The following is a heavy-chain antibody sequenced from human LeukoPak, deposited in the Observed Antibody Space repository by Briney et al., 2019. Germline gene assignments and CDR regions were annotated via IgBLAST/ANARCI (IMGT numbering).Heavy chain of an antibody. V-gene: IGHV7-4-1*02. J-gene: IGHJ4*02. CDR1: GYTFTSYA. Sequence: GASVKVSCKASGYTFTSYAMNWVRQAPGQGLEWMGWINTNTGNPTYAQGFTGRFVFSLDTSVSTAYLQISSLKAEDTAVYYCARNMREYYYDSPVDYWGQGTLVTVSS. CDR2: INTNTGNP. D-gene: IGHD3-22*01. CDR3: ARNMREYYYDSPVDY.